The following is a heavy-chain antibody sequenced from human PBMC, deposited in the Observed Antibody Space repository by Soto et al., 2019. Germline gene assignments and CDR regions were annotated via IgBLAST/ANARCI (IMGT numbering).Heavy chain of an antibody. J-gene: IGHJ4*02. CDR1: GGSISSSSYY. CDR3: ARNMGGGGGYNDY. Sequence: PSETLSLTCTVSGGSISSSSYYWGWIRQPPGKGLEWIGSIYYSGSTYYNPSLKSRVTISVDTSKNQFSLKLSSATAADTAVYYCARNMGGGGGYNDYWGQGTLVTVSS. V-gene: IGHV4-39*01. D-gene: IGHD5-12*01. CDR2: IYYSGST.